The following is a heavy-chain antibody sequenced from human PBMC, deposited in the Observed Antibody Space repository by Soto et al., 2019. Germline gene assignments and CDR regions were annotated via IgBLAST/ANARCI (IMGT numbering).Heavy chain of an antibody. D-gene: IGHD6-19*01. CDR2: ISYDGSNK. CDR1: GFTFSSYG. Sequence: QVQLVESGGGVVQPGRSLRLSCAASGFTFSSYGMHWVRQAPGKGLEWVAVISYDGSNKYYADSVKGRFTISRDNSKNTLYLQMNSLRAEDTAVYYCAKEASYSSGWYIIGYFDYWGQGTLVTVSS. V-gene: IGHV3-30*18. CDR3: AKEASYSSGWYIIGYFDY. J-gene: IGHJ4*02.